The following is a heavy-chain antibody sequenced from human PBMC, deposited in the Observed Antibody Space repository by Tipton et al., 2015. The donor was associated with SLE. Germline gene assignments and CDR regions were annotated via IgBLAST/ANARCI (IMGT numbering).Heavy chain of an antibody. CDR2: IYYSGST. J-gene: IGHJ2*01. CDR3: ASAVVVNNDWYFDL. Sequence: TLSLTCTVSGGSISSSSYYWGWIRQPPGKGLEWIGSIYYSGSTYYNPSLKSRVTISVDTSKNQFSLKLSSVTAADTAVYYCASAVVVNNDWYFDLWGRGPLVTVSS. CDR1: GGSISSSSYY. D-gene: IGHD3-22*01. V-gene: IGHV4-39*01.